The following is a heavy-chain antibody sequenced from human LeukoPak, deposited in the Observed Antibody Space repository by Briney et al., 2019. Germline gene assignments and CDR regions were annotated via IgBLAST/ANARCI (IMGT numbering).Heavy chain of an antibody. CDR1: GYTFSSYA. Sequence: GASVKVSCKASGYTFSSYAISWVRQAPGQGLEWMGRIIPILGIANYAQKFQGRVTITADKSTSTAYMELSSLRSEDTAVYYCARDFSWTGDYYYYGMDVWGQGTTVTVSS. D-gene: IGHD3/OR15-3a*01. CDR2: IIPILGIA. V-gene: IGHV1-69*04. CDR3: ARDFSWTGDYYYYGMDV. J-gene: IGHJ6*02.